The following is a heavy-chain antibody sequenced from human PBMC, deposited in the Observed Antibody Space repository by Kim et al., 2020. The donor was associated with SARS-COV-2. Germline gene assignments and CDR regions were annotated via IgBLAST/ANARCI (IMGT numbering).Heavy chain of an antibody. CDR1: GFTFSSYA. CDR3: ASDIVVARGQDGSAY. Sequence: GGSLRLSCAASGFTFSSYAMSWVRQAPGKGLEWVSAISGSGGSTYYADSVKGRFTISRDNSKNTLYLQMNSLRAEDTAVYYCASDIVVARGQDGSAYWGQGTLVTVSS. D-gene: IGHD2-21*01. J-gene: IGHJ4*02. CDR2: ISGSGGST. V-gene: IGHV3-23*01.